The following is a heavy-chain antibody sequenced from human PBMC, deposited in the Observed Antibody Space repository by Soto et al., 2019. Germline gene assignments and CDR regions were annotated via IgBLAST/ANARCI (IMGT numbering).Heavy chain of an antibody. CDR2: IYNSGST. V-gene: IGHV4-59*08. CDR1: GASISSSY. CDR3: ARRYSYGHFDY. D-gene: IGHD5-18*01. Sequence: SETLSLTCTVSGASISSSYWSWIRQPPGKGLEWIGYIYNSGSTTYNPSLKSRVTISVDTSKNQFSLKLSSVTAADTAVYYCARRYSYGHFDYWGQGTMVTVSS. J-gene: IGHJ4*02.